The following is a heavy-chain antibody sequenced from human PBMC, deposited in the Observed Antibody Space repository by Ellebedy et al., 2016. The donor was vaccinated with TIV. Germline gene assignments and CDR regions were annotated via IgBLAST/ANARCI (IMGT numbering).Heavy chain of an antibody. J-gene: IGHJ4*02. D-gene: IGHD2-2*02. CDR2: MNPNSGNT. CDR1: GYTFTSYD. V-gene: IGHV1-8*01. Sequence: ASVKVSXKASGYTFTSYDINWVRQATGQGLEWMGWMNPNSGNTGYAQKFQGRVTMTRNTSISTAYMELSSLRSEDTAVYYCARAVVPAAIRGYYFDYWGQGTLVTVSS. CDR3: ARAVVPAAIRGYYFDY.